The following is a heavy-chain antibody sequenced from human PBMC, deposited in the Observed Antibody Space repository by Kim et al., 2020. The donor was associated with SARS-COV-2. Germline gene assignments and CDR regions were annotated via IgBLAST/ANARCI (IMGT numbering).Heavy chain of an antibody. CDR1: GGSISSGGYY. CDR3: ARWYFVRGVTENWFDP. D-gene: IGHD3-10*01. V-gene: IGHV4-31*03. Sequence: SETLSLTCTVSGGSISSGGYYWSWIRQHPGKGLEWIGYIYYSGSTYYNPSLKSRVTISVDTSKNQFSLKLSSVTAADTAVYYCARWYFVRGVTENWFDPWGQGTLVTVSS. J-gene: IGHJ5*02. CDR2: IYYSGST.